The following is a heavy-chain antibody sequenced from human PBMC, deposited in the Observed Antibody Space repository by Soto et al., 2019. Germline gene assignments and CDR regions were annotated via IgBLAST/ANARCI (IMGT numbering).Heavy chain of an antibody. CDR3: AKWSGYGDA. CDR1: GFSFGTCS. V-gene: IGHV3-23*01. J-gene: IGHJ4*02. CDR2: LSHGGAYT. Sequence: PGGSLRLSCAASGFSFGTCSMAWVRQAPGKGPEWVSGLSHGGAYTFYADSVKGRFTISVDISQNTVYLQMNSLRIEDTAVYFCAKWSGYGDAWGQGTLVTVSS. D-gene: IGHD4-17*01.